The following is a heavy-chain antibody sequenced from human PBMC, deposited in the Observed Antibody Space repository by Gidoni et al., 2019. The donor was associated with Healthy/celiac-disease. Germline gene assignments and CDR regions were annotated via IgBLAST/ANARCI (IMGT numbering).Heavy chain of an antibody. J-gene: IGHJ6*02. Sequence: QVQLQESGPGLVKPSETLSLTCTVSGGSISSYYWSWIRQPPGKALEWIGYIYYSGSTNYNPSLKSRVTISVDTSKNQFSLKLSSVTAADTAVYYCARAPPWFGELDYYYGMDVWGQGTTVTVSS. CDR2: IYYSGST. D-gene: IGHD3-10*01. CDR3: ARAPPWFGELDYYYGMDV. V-gene: IGHV4-59*01. CDR1: GGSISSYY.